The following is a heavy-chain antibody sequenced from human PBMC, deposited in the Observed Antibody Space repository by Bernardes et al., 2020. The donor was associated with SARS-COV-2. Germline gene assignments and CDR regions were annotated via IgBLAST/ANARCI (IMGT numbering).Heavy chain of an antibody. J-gene: IGHJ3*01. CDR3: ATSMVVVAAVGAFEP. CDR1: GYTSSSYW. D-gene: IGHD2-21*01. Sequence: SLTPSCEVSGYTSSSYWVTWVRQDAGEALEWVVNLMQDGSEKYYVDSVKGRFTISRDNAKNSLFLQMNSLGAEDTAVNYGATSMVVVAAVGAFEPRGQGTMVNV. V-gene: IGHV3-7*01. CDR2: LMQDGSEK.